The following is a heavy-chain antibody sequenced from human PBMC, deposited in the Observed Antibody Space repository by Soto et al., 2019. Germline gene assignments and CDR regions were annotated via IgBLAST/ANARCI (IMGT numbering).Heavy chain of an antibody. V-gene: IGHV4-34*01. CDR2: IDHSGRT. CDR1: GGSFSDYY. Sequence: QVQLQQWGAGLLKPSETLSLTCAVYGGSFSDYYWSWILQPPEMGLEFIGEIDHSGRTNYSPSLKSRVTISVDTSKNQFSLKLRSVTAADTAVYYCARGEDDFWSNHIPWFDPWGQGTLVTVSS. D-gene: IGHD3-3*01. J-gene: IGHJ5*02. CDR3: ARGEDDFWSNHIPWFDP.